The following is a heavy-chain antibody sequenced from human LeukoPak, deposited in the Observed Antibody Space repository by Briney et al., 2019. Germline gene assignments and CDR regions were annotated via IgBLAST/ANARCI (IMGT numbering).Heavy chain of an antibody. D-gene: IGHD3-10*01. Sequence: PGGSLRLSCAASGFTFSSYAMSWVRQAPGKGLEWVSAISGSGGSTYYADSVKGRFTISRDNSKNTLYLQMNSLRAEDTAVYYCAKLLHTYYYGSGRNDAFDIWGQGTMVTVSS. V-gene: IGHV3-23*01. CDR2: ISGSGGST. J-gene: IGHJ3*02. CDR3: AKLLHTYYYGSGRNDAFDI. CDR1: GFTFSSYA.